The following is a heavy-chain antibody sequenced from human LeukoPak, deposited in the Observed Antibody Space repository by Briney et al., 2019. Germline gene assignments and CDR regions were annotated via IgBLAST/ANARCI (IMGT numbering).Heavy chain of an antibody. Sequence: PGGSLRLSCAASGFTFSSYEMNWVRQAPGKGLEWVSYISSSGSTIYYADSVKGRFTISRDNAKNSLYLQMNSLRAEDTAVYYCARENLPWMQLWLRRSRDYYYGMDVWGQGTTVTVSS. J-gene: IGHJ6*02. V-gene: IGHV3-48*03. CDR1: GFTFSSYE. CDR3: ARENLPWMQLWLRRSRDYYYGMDV. CDR2: ISSSGSTI. D-gene: IGHD5-18*01.